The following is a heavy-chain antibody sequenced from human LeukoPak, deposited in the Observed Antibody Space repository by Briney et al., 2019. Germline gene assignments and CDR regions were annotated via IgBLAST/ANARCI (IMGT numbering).Heavy chain of an antibody. D-gene: IGHD6-6*01. J-gene: IGHJ5*02. CDR2: INPKSGGT. V-gene: IGHV1-2*02. Sequence: GASVKVSCKPSTHTSTDYYVHWVRQAPGHGLEWLGWINPKSGGTKFAQKFQGRVTMTRDTSISTVYMEMSRLRSDDTAIYYCAGLSNVAARPGWFDPWGQGTLVTVSS. CDR3: AGLSNVAARPGWFDP. CDR1: THTSTDYY.